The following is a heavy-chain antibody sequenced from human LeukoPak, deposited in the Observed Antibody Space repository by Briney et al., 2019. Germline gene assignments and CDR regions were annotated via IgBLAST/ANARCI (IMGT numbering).Heavy chain of an antibody. CDR3: ARAGVVGATPFDY. CDR2: IYHSGST. J-gene: IGHJ4*02. CDR1: GGSISSSSYY. Sequence: PSETLSLTCTVSGGSISSSSYYWGWIRQPPGKGLEWIGSIYHSGSTNYNPSLKSRVTISVDKSKNQFSLKLSSVTAADTAVYYCARAGVVGATPFDYWGQGTLVTVSS. V-gene: IGHV4-39*07. D-gene: IGHD1-26*01.